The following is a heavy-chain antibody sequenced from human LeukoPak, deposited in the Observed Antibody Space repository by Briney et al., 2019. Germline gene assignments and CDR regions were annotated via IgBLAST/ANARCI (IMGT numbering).Heavy chain of an antibody. CDR2: INPSGGST. CDR3: ARDSEFLIAAAGSYYFDY. J-gene: IGHJ4*02. Sequence: ASVKVSCKASGYTFTSYYMHWVRQAPGQGLEWMGIINPSGGSTSYAQKFQGRVTMTRDTSTSTVYMELSSLRSEDTAVYYCARDSEFLIAAAGSYYFDYWGQGTLVTVSS. D-gene: IGHD6-13*01. V-gene: IGHV1-46*01. CDR1: GYTFTSYY.